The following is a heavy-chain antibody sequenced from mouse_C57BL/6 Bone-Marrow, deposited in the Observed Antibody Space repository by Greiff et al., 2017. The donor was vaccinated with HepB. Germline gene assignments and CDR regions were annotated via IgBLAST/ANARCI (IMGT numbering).Heavy chain of an antibody. CDR1: GYTFTDYE. D-gene: IGHD1-1*01. J-gene: IGHJ3*01. V-gene: IGHV1-15*01. CDR2: IDPETGGT. Sequence: VQLQQSGAELVRPGASVTLSCKASGYTFTDYEMHWVKQTPVHGLEWIGAIDPETGGTAYNQKFKGKAILTADKSSSTAYMELRSLTSEDSAVYYCTPNDCDSSYGFAYWGQGTLVTVSA. CDR3: TPNDCDSSYGFAY.